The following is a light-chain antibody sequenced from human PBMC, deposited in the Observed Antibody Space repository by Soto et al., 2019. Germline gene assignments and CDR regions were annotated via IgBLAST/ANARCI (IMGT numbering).Light chain of an antibody. Sequence: EIVLTQSPGTLSLSPGERATLSCTASQSVSSSYLAWYQQKPGQAPRLLIYGAASRVTGIPDRFSGSGSGLDFTLTIISLEPEDFAVYYCQQYWSASLYTFGQGTKLEIK. J-gene: IGKJ2*01. CDR3: QQYWSASLYT. CDR2: GAA. CDR1: QSVSSSY. V-gene: IGKV3-20*01.